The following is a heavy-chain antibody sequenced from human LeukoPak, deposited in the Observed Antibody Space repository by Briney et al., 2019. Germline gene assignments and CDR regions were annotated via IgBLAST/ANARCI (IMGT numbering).Heavy chain of an antibody. J-gene: IGHJ5*02. V-gene: IGHV3-11*05. Sequence: AGGSLRLSCAASGFTFSDSYMSWIRQAAGKGLEWVSYISSTSSHTNYADSVKGRFTISRDNAKKSLYLQMNGLRAEDTAVYYCARGSARWFDPWGQGTLVTVSS. CDR2: ISSTSSHT. CDR3: ARGSARWFDP. CDR1: GFTFSDSY.